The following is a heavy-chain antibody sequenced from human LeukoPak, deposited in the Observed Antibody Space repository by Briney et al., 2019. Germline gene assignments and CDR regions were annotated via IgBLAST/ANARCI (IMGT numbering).Heavy chain of an antibody. CDR3: ARAVSGNYYDSSFSDY. J-gene: IGHJ4*02. D-gene: IGHD3-22*01. CDR2: MNPNSGNT. CDR1: GYTFTSYD. Sequence: ASVKVSCKASGYTFTSYDINWVRQATGQGLEWMGWMNPNSGNTGYAQKFQGRVTMTRNTSISTAYMELSSLRSEDTAVYYCARAVSGNYYDSSFSDYWGRGTLVTVSS. V-gene: IGHV1-8*01.